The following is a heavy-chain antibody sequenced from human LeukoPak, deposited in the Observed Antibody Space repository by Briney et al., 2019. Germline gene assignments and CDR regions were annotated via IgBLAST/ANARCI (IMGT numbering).Heavy chain of an antibody. CDR2: ISSSSSTI. J-gene: IGHJ4*02. V-gene: IGHV3-48*01. D-gene: IGHD6-6*01. Sequence: GRSLRLSCATSGFTFSSYSMNWVRQAPGKGLEWVSYISSSSSTIYYADSVKGRFTISRDNAMNSVYLQMNSLRAEDTAVYYRARDPMYSSYWHDYWGQGTLVTVSS. CDR1: GFTFSSYS. CDR3: ARDPMYSSYWHDY.